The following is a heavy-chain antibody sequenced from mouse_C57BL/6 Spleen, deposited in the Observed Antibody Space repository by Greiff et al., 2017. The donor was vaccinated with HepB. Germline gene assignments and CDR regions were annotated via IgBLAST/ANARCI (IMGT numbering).Heavy chain of an antibody. CDR2: IDPEDGDT. D-gene: IGHD1-1*02. V-gene: IGHV14-1*01. CDR1: GFNIKDYY. CDR3: TTSYGLRGYYAMDY. J-gene: IGHJ4*01. Sequence: EVKLQQSGAELVRPGASVKLSCTASGFNIKDYYMHWVKQRPEQGLEWIGRIDPEDGDTEYAPKFQGKATMTADTSSNTAYLQLSSLTSEDTAVYYCTTSYGLRGYYAMDYWGQGTSVTVSS.